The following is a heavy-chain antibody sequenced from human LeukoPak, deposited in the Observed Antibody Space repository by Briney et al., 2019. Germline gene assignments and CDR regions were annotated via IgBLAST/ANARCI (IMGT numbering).Heavy chain of an antibody. D-gene: IGHD6-19*01. Sequence: SETLSLTCTVSGGSISSSTYYWGWIRQTPGKGLEWIGTIYYSGTTYYNPSLKSRVTISVDTSKNQFSLKLSSVTAADTAVYYCARQTGYSSGWYVGHYFDYWGQGTLVTVSS. J-gene: IGHJ4*02. CDR3: ARQTGYSSGWYVGHYFDY. CDR1: GGSISSSTYY. V-gene: IGHV4-39*01. CDR2: IYYSGTT.